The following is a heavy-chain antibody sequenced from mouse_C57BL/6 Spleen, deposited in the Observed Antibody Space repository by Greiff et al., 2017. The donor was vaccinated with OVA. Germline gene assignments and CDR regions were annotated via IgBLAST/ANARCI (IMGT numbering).Heavy chain of an antibody. V-gene: IGHV1-53*01. D-gene: IGHD1-1*01. CDR1: GYTFASYW. CDR3: ARPPHYYGSTHWYFDV. CDR2: INPSNGGT. J-gene: IGHJ1*03. Sequence: QVQLQQPGTELVKPGASVKLSCKASGYTFASYWMHWVKQRPGQGLEWIGNINPSNGGTNYNEKFKSKATLTVDKSSSTAYMQLSSLTSEDSAVYYCARPPHYYGSTHWYFDVWGTGTTVTVSS.